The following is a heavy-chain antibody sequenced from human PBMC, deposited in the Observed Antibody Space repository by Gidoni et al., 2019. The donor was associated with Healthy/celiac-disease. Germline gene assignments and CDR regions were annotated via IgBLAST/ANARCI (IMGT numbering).Heavy chain of an antibody. CDR3: ARESGVVVVTGPDI. CDR2: IWYDGSNK. CDR1: GFTFSSYG. V-gene: IGHV3-33*01. Sequence: QVQLVESGGGVVQPGRSLRLSCAASGFTFSSYGMHWVRQAPGKGLEWVAVIWYDGSNKYYADSVKGRFTISRDNSKNTLYLQMNSLRAEDTAVYYCARESGVVVVTGPDIWGQGTMVTVSS. J-gene: IGHJ3*02. D-gene: IGHD3-22*01.